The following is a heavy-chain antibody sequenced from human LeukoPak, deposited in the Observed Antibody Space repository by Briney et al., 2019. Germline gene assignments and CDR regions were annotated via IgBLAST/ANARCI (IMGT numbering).Heavy chain of an antibody. J-gene: IGHJ4*02. CDR2: INVANGDT. V-gene: IGHV1-3*01. CDR1: GYTFTAHA. D-gene: IGHD3-16*01. Sequence: GASVTVSCMASGYTFTAHAVHWVRQAPGQSLEWMGWINVANGDTGYSQKFQDRVTITRDTSASTGYMEMNSLISEDTAVYYCTSKPRGESRPFDYWGQGTLVTVSS. CDR3: TSKPRGESRPFDY.